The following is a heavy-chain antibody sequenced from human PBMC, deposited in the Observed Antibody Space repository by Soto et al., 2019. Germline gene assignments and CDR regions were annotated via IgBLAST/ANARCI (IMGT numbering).Heavy chain of an antibody. J-gene: IGHJ6*02. CDR1: GGSISSSSYY. V-gene: IGHV4-39*01. CDR3: ARHLTGFRNYYYYGMDV. CDR2: IYYSGST. Sequence: SLTCTVSGGSISSSSYYWGWIRQPPGKGLEWIGSIYYSGSTYYNPSLKSRVTISVDTSKNQFSLKLSSVTAADTAVYYCARHLTGFRNYYYYGMDVWGQGTTVTVSS.